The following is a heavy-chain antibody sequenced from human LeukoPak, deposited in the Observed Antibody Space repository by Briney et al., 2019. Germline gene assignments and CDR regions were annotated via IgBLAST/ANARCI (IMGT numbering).Heavy chain of an antibody. J-gene: IGHJ5*02. CDR1: GYTFTSYD. V-gene: IGHV1-8*01. Sequence: ASVKVSCKASGYTFTSYDINWVRQATGQGLEWMGWMNPNSGNTGYAQKFQGRVTMTRNTSISTAYMELSSLRSEDTAVHYCARGPVNVLLWFGELLQNWFDPWGQGTLVTVSS. CDR2: MNPNSGNT. CDR3: ARGPVNVLLWFGELLQNWFDP. D-gene: IGHD3-10*01.